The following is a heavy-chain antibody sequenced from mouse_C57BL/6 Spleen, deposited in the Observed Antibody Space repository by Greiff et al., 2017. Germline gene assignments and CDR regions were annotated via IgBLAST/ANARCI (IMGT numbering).Heavy chain of an antibody. CDR3: ATYYSNYGYFDV. Sequence: QLQQSGPVLVKPGASVKMSCKASGYTFTDYYMNWVKQSHGKSLEWIGVINPYNGGTSYNQKFKGKATLTVDKSSSTAYMELNSLTSEDSAVYYCATYYSNYGYFDVWGTGTTVTVSS. CDR2: INPYNGGT. CDR1: GYTFTDYY. D-gene: IGHD2-5*01. J-gene: IGHJ1*03. V-gene: IGHV1-19*01.